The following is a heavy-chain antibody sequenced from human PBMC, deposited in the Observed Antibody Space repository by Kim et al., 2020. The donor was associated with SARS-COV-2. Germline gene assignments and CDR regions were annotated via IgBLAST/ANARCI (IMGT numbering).Heavy chain of an antibody. Sequence: GGSLRLSCAASGFTFSSYSMNWVRQAPGKGLEWVSSISSSSSYIYYADSVKGRFTISRDNAKNSLYLQMNSLRAEDTAVYYCAREGEQWLGDSDYWGQGTLVTVSS. CDR3: AREGEQWLGDSDY. J-gene: IGHJ4*02. CDR2: ISSSSSYI. D-gene: IGHD6-19*01. V-gene: IGHV3-21*01. CDR1: GFTFSSYS.